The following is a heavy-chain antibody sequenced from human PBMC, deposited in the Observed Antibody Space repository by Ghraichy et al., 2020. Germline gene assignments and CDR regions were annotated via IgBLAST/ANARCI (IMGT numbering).Heavy chain of an antibody. Sequence: GSLNISCAASGFTFSSYWMHWVRQAPGKGLVWVSRINSDGSSTSYADSVKGRFTISRDNAKNTLYLQMNSLRAEDTAVYYCARNRGGSYYTDAFDIWGQGTMVTVSS. CDR1: GFTFSSYW. D-gene: IGHD1-26*01. CDR3: ARNRGGSYYTDAFDI. J-gene: IGHJ3*02. CDR2: INSDGSST. V-gene: IGHV3-74*01.